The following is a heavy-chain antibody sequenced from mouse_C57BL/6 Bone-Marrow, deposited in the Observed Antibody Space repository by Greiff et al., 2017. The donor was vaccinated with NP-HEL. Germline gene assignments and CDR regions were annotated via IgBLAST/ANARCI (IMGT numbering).Heavy chain of an antibody. CDR3: AREPLDYGSSYGNYAMDY. J-gene: IGHJ4*01. CDR2: IDPSDSYT. D-gene: IGHD1-1*01. V-gene: IGHV1-69*01. Sequence: VQLQQPGAELVMPGASVKLSCKASGFTFTSYWMHWVKQRPGQGLEWIGEIDPSDSYTNYNQKLKGKSPLTVDKSSSTAYMQLSSLTSEDSAVYYCAREPLDYGSSYGNYAMDYWGQGTSVTGSS. CDR1: GFTFTSYW.